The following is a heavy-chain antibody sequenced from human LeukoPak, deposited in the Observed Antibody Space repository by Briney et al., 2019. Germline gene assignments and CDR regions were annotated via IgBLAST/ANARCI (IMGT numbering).Heavy chain of an antibody. Sequence: GGSLRLSCAASGFTFSSYWMSWVRQAPGKGLEWVAVISSDGSNKYYADSVKGRFTISRDNSKNTLYLQMNSLRAEDTAVYYCAKTERMVRGVSNFDHWGQGTLVTVSS. J-gene: IGHJ4*02. D-gene: IGHD3-10*01. V-gene: IGHV3-30*18. CDR3: AKTERMVRGVSNFDH. CDR1: GFTFSSYW. CDR2: ISSDGSNK.